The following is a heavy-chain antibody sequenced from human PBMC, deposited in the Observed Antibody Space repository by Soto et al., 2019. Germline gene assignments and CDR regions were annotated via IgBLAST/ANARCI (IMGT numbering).Heavy chain of an antibody. D-gene: IGHD2-15*01. CDR2: TYYRSKWYN. CDR3: ARDRCIGGSCYSIYSYYGMDV. CDR1: GDSVSSNSAA. V-gene: IGHV6-1*01. J-gene: IGHJ6*02. Sequence: PSQTLSLTCAISGDSVSSNSAAWNWIRQSPSRGLEWLGRTYYRSKWYNDYAVSVKSRITINPDTSKNQFSLQLNSVTPEDTAVYYCARDRCIGGSCYSIYSYYGMDVWGQGTTVTVSS.